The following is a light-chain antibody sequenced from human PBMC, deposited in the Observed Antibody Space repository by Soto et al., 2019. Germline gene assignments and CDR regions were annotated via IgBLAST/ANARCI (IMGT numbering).Light chain of an antibody. CDR1: QSISSW. CDR2: DAS. Sequence: DIQMTQSPSTLSASVGDRVPITCRASQSISSWLAWYQQKPGKAPKLLIYDASSLKSGVPSRFSGSASGTEFTLTISSLQPDDFATYYCQQYSNYWSFGQGTKVDIK. J-gene: IGKJ1*01. CDR3: QQYSNYWS. V-gene: IGKV1-5*01.